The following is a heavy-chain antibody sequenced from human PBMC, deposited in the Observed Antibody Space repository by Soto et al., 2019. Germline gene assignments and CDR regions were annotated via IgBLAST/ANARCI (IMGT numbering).Heavy chain of an antibody. D-gene: IGHD4-17*01. J-gene: IGHJ5*02. CDR2: MNPNSGNT. CDR1: GYTVTSYD. V-gene: IGHV1-8*01. CDR3: ALDYGGNSGWFDP. Sequence: GASVKVSCKASGYTVTSYDINCVRQATGQVLEWVGWMNPNSGNTDYAQNFQGRVTLTRNTSISTAYMELSSLRSEDTAMYYCALDYGGNSGWFDPWGQGTLVTVSS.